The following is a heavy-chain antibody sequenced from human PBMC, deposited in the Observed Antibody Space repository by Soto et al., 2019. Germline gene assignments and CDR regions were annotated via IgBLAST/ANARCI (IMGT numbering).Heavy chain of an antibody. CDR3: ARGIRVGSWYGVRDYYYGMDV. CDR2: IYHSGST. V-gene: IGHV4-4*02. D-gene: IGHD6-13*01. Sequence: PSETLSLTCTVSGGSISSGDYYWSWVRQPPGKGLEWIGEIYHSGSTNYNPSLKSRVTLSVDKSKNQFSLKLSSVTAADTAVYYCARGIRVGSWYGVRDYYYGMDVWGQGTTVTVSS. J-gene: IGHJ6*02. CDR1: GGSISSGDYY.